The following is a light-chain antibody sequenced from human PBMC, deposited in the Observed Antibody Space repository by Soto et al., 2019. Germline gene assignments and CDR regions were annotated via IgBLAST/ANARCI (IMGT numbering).Light chain of an antibody. V-gene: IGLV2-14*03. CDR3: NSYTSSSTDG. CDR1: SSEVGGFNY. Sequence: QSALTQPASVSGSPGQSITISCTGTSSEVGGFNYVSWYQQHPSKAPKLMIYDVNNRPSGVSYRFSGSKSGNTASLTISGLQAEDEADYYCNSYTSSSTDGFGTGTKVTVL. J-gene: IGLJ1*01. CDR2: DVN.